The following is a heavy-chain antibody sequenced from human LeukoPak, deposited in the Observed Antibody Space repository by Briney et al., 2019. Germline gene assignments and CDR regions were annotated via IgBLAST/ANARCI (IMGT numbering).Heavy chain of an antibody. D-gene: IGHD2-2*01. CDR3: ARVSYQLLKYYFDY. CDR1: GFTFSSCS. J-gene: IGHJ4*02. V-gene: IGHV3-21*01. Sequence: GGSLRLSCAASGFTFSSCSMNWVRQAPGTGLEWVSPISSSSYIYYADSVKGRFTISRDNAKNSLYLQMNSLRAEDTAVYYCARVSYQLLKYYFDYWGQGTLVTVSS. CDR2: ISSSSYI.